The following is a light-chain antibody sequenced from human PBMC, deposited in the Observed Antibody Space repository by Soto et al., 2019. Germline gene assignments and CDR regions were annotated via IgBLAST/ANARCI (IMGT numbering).Light chain of an antibody. J-gene: IGKJ1*01. Sequence: LSLSPGERATLSFRASQSVSSSYLAWYQQKPGQAPRLLIYGASSRATGIPDRFSGSGSGTDFTLTISRLEPEDFAVYYCQQYGSSPRTFGQGTKVDIK. CDR2: GAS. V-gene: IGKV3-20*01. CDR3: QQYGSSPRT. CDR1: QSVSSSY.